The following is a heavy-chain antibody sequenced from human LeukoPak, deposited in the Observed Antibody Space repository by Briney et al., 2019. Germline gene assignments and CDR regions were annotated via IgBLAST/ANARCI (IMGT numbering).Heavy chain of an antibody. D-gene: IGHD2-8*02. V-gene: IGHV3-74*03. CDR3: TRVQAGRSGLMDV. J-gene: IGHJ6*02. CDR1: GFSLSGYW. CDR2: ISPEGSGT. Sequence: GGSLRLSCAASGFSLSGYWMHWVRHAPGKGLVWVSRISPEGSGTTYADSVKGRFTISRDTDKNTVYLQMNSLRDEDAAVYHCTRVQAGRSGLMDVWGRGTTVTVSS.